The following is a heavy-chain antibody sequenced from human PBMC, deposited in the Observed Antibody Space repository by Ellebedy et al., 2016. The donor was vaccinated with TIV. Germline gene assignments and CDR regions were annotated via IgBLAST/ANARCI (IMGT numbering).Heavy chain of an antibody. J-gene: IGHJ4*02. CDR3: AFTTFGGPNTFDC. Sequence: AASVKVSCMASGYTFTSYYMHWARQAPGQGLEWMGIINPSGGSTSYAQKFQGRVTMTRDTSTSTVYMELRSLRSDDTAVYYCAFTTFGGPNTFDCWGQGTLVTVSS. CDR1: GYTFTSYY. CDR2: INPSGGST. D-gene: IGHD3-10*02. V-gene: IGHV1-46*01.